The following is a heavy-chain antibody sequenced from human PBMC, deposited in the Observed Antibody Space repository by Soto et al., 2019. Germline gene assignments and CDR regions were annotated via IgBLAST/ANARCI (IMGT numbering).Heavy chain of an antibody. Sequence: EVQLVESGGGLVQPGGSLRLSCAASGFTFSSYSMNWVRQAPGKGLEWVSYISSSSSTIYYADSVKGRFTISRDNAKNSLYLQMNSLRAEDTAVYYCARDRADYYYYYMDVWGKGTTVTVSS. CDR2: ISSSSSTI. J-gene: IGHJ6*03. V-gene: IGHV3-48*01. CDR1: GFTFSSYS. CDR3: ARDRADYYYYYMDV.